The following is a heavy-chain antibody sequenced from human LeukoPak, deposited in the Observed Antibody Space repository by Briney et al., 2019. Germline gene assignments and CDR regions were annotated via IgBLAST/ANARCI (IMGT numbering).Heavy chain of an antibody. V-gene: IGHV3-30-3*01. D-gene: IGHD6-19*01. CDR3: ARDILAVAGTGYFDS. CDR1: GFTFSSYA. CDR2: ISFDGSNK. Sequence: GGSLRLSCAASGFTFSSYAMHWVRQAPGKGLEWVAVISFDGSNKYYADSMKGRFTISRDNSKNTLYLQMNSLRAEDTAVYYCARDILAVAGTGYFDSWGQGTLVTVSS. J-gene: IGHJ4*02.